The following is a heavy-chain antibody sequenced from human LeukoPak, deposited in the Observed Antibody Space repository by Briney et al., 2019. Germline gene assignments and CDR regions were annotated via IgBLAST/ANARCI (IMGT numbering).Heavy chain of an antibody. D-gene: IGHD6-19*01. CDR3: ALTDHQLGSGWFFPLGY. CDR2: IYWNDDK. V-gene: IGHV2-5*01. Sequence: SGPTLVNPTQTLTLTCTFSGFSLSTSGVGVGWIRQPPGKALEWLALIYWNDDKRYSPSLKSRLSITKDTSKNQVVLTMTNMDPVDTATYYCALTDHQLGSGWFFPLGYWGQGTLVTVSS. CDR1: GFSLSTSGVG. J-gene: IGHJ4*02.